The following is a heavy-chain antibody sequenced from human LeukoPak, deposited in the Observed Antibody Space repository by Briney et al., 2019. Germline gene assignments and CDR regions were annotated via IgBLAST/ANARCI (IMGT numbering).Heavy chain of an antibody. V-gene: IGHV3-30*02. CDR2: IQDDGAKT. CDR1: GFTFNTYP. J-gene: IGHJ4*02. Sequence: PGGSLRLSCAASGFTFNTYPMHWVRQAPGKGLEWVARIQDDGAKTNYADSVRGRFTISRDNSRSTVYLQMNSLKPDDTAVYYCATQTITLVVVISPFDYWGQGALVTVSS. D-gene: IGHD3-22*01. CDR3: ATQTITLVVVISPFDY.